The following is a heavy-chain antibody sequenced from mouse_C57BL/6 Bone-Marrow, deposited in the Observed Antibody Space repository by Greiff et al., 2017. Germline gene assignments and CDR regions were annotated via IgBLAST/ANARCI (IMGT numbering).Heavy chain of an antibody. Sequence: DVQLVESGGGLLKPGGSLKLSCAASGFTFSSYAMSWVRQTPEKRLEWVATISDGGSYTYYPDNVKGRFTISRDNAKNNLYLQMSHLKSEDTAMYYCARDKGYDYDGFAYWGQGTLVTVSA. CDR3: ARDKGYDYDGFAY. J-gene: IGHJ3*01. CDR1: GFTFSSYA. CDR2: ISDGGSYT. V-gene: IGHV5-4*01. D-gene: IGHD2-4*01.